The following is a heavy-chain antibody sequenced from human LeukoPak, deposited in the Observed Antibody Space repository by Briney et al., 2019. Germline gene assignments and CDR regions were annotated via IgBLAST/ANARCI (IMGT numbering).Heavy chain of an antibody. CDR3: AAGTAADF. CDR1: GIPFSDYY. V-gene: IGHV3-11*03. J-gene: IGHJ4*02. D-gene: IGHD6-13*01. Sequence: PGGSLRLSFVVSGIPFSDYYMNWIRQARGKGVEWVSYISSTSSYTDYADSVKGRFTISRDNAKSALYLQMNSLRLEDTAVYYCAAGTAADFWGQGTLVTASS. CDR2: ISSTSSYT.